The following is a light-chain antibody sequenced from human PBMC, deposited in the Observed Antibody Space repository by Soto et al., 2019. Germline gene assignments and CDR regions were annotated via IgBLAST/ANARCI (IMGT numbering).Light chain of an antibody. CDR1: SSNIRSNS. Sequence: QSVLTQPPSASGTPGQRVSISCSGSSSNIRSNSVNWYQQLPGTAPKLLIYSNNQRPSGVPDRISGSKSGTSASLAISGLQSEDEADYYCAAWDDSLNGPVFGTGTKLTVL. CDR3: AAWDDSLNGPV. CDR2: SNN. J-gene: IGLJ1*01. V-gene: IGLV1-44*01.